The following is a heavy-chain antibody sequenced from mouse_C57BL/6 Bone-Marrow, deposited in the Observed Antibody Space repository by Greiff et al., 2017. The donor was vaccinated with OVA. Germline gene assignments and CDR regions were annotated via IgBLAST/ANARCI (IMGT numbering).Heavy chain of an antibody. V-gene: IGHV1-54*01. CDR1: GYAFTNYL. J-gene: IGHJ4*01. Sequence: QVQLQQSGAELVRPGTSVKVSCKASGYAFTNYLIEWVKQRPGQGLEWIGVINPGSGGTNYNEKFKGKATLTADKSSSTAYMQLSSLTSEDSAVYFCARHYYGSDAMDYWGQGTSVTVSS. CDR3: ARHYYGSDAMDY. CDR2: INPGSGGT. D-gene: IGHD1-1*01.